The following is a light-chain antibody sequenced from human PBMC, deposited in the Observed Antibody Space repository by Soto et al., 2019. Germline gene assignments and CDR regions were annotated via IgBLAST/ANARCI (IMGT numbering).Light chain of an antibody. Sequence: QSVLTQPASVSGSPGQSITISCTGTSSDVGGYNYVSWYQQHPGKAPRLMIYXXXXXTSGVSHRLYGSRSGNTASLTISGLQAEDEADYYCSSYTALSNYAFGTGTKVT. CDR3: SSYTALSNYA. J-gene: IGLJ1*01. V-gene: IGLV2-14*01. CDR2: XXX. CDR1: SSDVGGYNY.